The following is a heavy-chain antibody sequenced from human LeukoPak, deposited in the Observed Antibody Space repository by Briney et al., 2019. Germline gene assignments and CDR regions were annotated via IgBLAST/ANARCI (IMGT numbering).Heavy chain of an antibody. CDR2: INHSGST. V-gene: IGHV4-34*01. CDR3: ARGPLYVLWFGELPNWFDP. D-gene: IGHD3-10*01. CDR1: GGSFSGYY. J-gene: IGHJ5*02. Sequence: PSETLSLTCAVYGGSFSGYYWSWIRQPPGKGLEWIGEINHSGSTNYNPSLKSRVTISVDTSKNQFSLKLSSVTAADTAVYYCARGPLYVLWFGELPNWFDPWGQGTLVTVSS.